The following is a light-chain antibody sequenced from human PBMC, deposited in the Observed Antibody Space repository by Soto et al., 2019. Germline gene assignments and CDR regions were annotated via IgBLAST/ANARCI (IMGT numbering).Light chain of an antibody. Sequence: EMVLTQSPGTLSLSPGERATLSCSASQSVSNNYLAWYQQKPGQAPRLLIYGASNRATGIPDRFSGSGSGTDFTLTISRLEPEDFAVYYCQQYGSSPATFGQGTKVDIK. J-gene: IGKJ1*01. CDR2: GAS. CDR3: QQYGSSPAT. V-gene: IGKV3-20*01. CDR1: QSVSNNY.